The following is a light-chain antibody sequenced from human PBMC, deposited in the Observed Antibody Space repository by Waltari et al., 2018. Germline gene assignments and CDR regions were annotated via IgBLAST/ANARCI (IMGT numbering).Light chain of an antibody. CDR3: QHYVNLPVT. Sequence: EIVLTQSPGTLSLSTGERATLPCRASQSVSRALAWYQQKPGQAPRLLIYAASTRATGVPDRFSGSGSGTDFSLTISRLDPEDFAVYYCQHYVNLPVTFGQGTKVEI. V-gene: IGKV3-20*01. CDR2: AAS. CDR1: QSVSRA. J-gene: IGKJ1*01.